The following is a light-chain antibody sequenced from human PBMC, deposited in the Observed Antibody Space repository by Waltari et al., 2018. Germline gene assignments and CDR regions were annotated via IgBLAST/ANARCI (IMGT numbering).Light chain of an antibody. V-gene: IGKV3-20*01. CDR1: HNVNSNY. Sequence: PGERATLSCRASHNVNSNYLAWYQQKPGQAPRLLIYGASVRATGVPDRFSGSGSGTDFTLTISSLEPEDFAVYYCQQYVSSLLTFGEGTKVDVK. CDR3: QQYVSSLLT. J-gene: IGKJ4*01. CDR2: GAS.